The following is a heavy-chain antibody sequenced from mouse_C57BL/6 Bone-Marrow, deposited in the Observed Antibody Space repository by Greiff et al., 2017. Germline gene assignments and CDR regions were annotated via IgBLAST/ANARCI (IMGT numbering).Heavy chain of an antibody. CDR1: GYTFTSYW. D-gene: IGHD3-3*01. CDR3: AGTRDYAMDY. J-gene: IGHJ4*01. V-gene: IGHV1-61*01. Sequence: QVQLQQPGAELVRPGSSVKLSCKASGYTFTSYWMDWVKQRPGQGLEWIGNIYPSDSETHYNQKFKDKATLTVDKSSSTAYMQLSSLTSEDSAVYYGAGTRDYAMDYWGQGTSVTVSS. CDR2: IYPSDSET.